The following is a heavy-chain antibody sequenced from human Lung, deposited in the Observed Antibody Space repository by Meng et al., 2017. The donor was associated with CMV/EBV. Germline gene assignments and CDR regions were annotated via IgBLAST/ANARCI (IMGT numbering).Heavy chain of an antibody. CDR2: IAHDGSAK. D-gene: IGHD2-8*01. CDR3: AKDLYYSFNY. Sequence: HVLLVGVGGGVVQPGGARRLSCAASGFTFSSSAMHWVRQPPGKGLEWVSFIAHDGSAKTYTDSVKGRFTISRDDSENTVYLEMNSLRVEDTAVYYCAKDLYYSFNYWGQGTLVTVSS. J-gene: IGHJ4*02. CDR1: GFTFSSSA. V-gene: IGHV3-30*02.